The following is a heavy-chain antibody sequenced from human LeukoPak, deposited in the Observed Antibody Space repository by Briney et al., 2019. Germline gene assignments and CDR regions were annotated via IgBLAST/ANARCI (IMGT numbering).Heavy chain of an antibody. CDR2: INDRGGST. CDR1: GFTFSSYA. CDR3: AKPYYGSGSYYGFNYYAFDY. Sequence: PGGSLRLSCAASGFTFSSYAMSWVRQAPGKGLEWISIINDRGGSTNYANSVKGRFTISRDNSKNTLYLQMNSLRAEDTAVYYCAKPYYGSGSYYGFNYYAFDYWGQGTLVTVSS. J-gene: IGHJ4*02. D-gene: IGHD3-10*01. V-gene: IGHV3-23*01.